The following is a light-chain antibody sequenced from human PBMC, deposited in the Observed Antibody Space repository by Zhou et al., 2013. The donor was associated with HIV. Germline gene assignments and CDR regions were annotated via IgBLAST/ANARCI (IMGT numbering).Light chain of an antibody. CDR2: DAS. Sequence: AIQLTQSPSSLSASVGDRVTITCRASQGISSALAWFQQKPGKAPNLLIYDASSLQSGAPSRFSGSGSGTDFTLNISSLQPEDSATYFCQQSSSLPRTFGQGTKVEIK. V-gene: IGKV1-13*02. CDR1: QGISSA. CDR3: QQSSSLPRT. J-gene: IGKJ1*01.